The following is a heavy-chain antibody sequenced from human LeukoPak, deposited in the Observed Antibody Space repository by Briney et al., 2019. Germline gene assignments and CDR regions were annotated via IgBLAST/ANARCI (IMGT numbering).Heavy chain of an antibody. CDR3: AREVTGTTNYYYYYYMDV. J-gene: IGHJ6*03. CDR2: IYHSGST. V-gene: IGHV4-38-2*02. D-gene: IGHD1-20*01. Sequence: SETLSLTCTVSGYSISSGYYWGWIRQPPGKGLEWIGSIYHSGSTYYNPSLKSRVTISVDTSKNQFSLKLSSVTAADTAVYYCAREVTGTTNYYYYYYMDVWGKGTTVTVSS. CDR1: GYSISSGYY.